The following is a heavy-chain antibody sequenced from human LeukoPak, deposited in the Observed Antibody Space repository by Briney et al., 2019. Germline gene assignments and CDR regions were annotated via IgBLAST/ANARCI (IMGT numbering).Heavy chain of an antibody. D-gene: IGHD2-15*01. V-gene: IGHV3-53*01. CDR1: GLTVNSNY. CDR3: AGAIPRMIT. Sequence: GGSLRLSYVASGLTVNSNYMSWVRQAPGKGLEWVSIIYSDGATYYSDSVKGRFTISRDISKNTLHLQMDSLRAEDTALYYCAGAIPRMITWGQGTLVVVS. J-gene: IGHJ5*02. CDR2: IYSDGAT.